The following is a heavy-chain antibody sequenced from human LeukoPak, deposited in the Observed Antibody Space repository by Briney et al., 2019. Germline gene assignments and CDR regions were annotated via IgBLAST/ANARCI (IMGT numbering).Heavy chain of an antibody. D-gene: IGHD3-9*01. Sequence: VASVKVSCKASGYTFTSYDINWVRQATGQGLEWMGWMNPNSGNTGYAQKFQGRVTMTRNTSISTAYIELSSLRSEDTAVYYCARSPDYDILTGYQNPPFDYWGQGTLVTVSS. CDR3: ARSPDYDILTGYQNPPFDY. V-gene: IGHV1-8*01. CDR2: MNPNSGNT. CDR1: GYTFTSYD. J-gene: IGHJ4*02.